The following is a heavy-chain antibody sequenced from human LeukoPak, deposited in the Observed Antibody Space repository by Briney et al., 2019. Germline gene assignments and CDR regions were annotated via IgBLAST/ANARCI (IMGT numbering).Heavy chain of an antibody. CDR1: GYSFTNYW. CDR2: IYPGDSDT. D-gene: IGHD1-26*01. J-gene: IGHJ4*02. Sequence: GESLKISCKGSGYSFTNYWIGWVRQLPGKGLEWTGIIYPGDSDTRYSPSFQGQVTISVDKSISTAYLQWSSLKASDTAMYYCARLGSQMFIDYWGQGTLVTVSS. CDR3: ARLGSQMFIDY. V-gene: IGHV5-51*01.